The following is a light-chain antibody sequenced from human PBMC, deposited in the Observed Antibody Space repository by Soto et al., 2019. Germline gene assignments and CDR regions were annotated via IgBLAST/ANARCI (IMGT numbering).Light chain of an antibody. CDR3: QQYNNWPQT. CDR1: QSVSSN. Sequence: EIVMTQSPATLSVSPGERATLSCRASQSVSSNLAWYQQKPGQAPRLLIYGASTRATGIPARFSGSGSGTEFTLTISSPQSEDFAVYYCQQYNNWPQTFGQGTKVEI. V-gene: IGKV3-15*01. CDR2: GAS. J-gene: IGKJ1*01.